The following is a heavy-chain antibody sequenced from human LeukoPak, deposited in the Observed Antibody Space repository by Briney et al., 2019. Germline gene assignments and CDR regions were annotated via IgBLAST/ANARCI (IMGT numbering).Heavy chain of an antibody. CDR2: ISYDGSNK. J-gene: IGHJ4*02. CDR3: ARAGLLYSSSEDDY. Sequence: GRSLRLSCAASGFTFSSYAMHWVRQAPGKGLEWVAVISYDGSNKYYADSVKGRFTIPRDNSKNTLYLQMNSLRAEDTAVYYCARAGLLYSSSEDDYWGQGTLVTVSS. V-gene: IGHV3-30*04. CDR1: GFTFSSYA. D-gene: IGHD6-13*01.